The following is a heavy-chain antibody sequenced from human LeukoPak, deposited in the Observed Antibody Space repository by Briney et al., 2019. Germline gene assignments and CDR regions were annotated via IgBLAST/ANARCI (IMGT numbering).Heavy chain of an antibody. J-gene: IGHJ4*02. Sequence: GGPLRLSCAASGFAFSTYAMSWVRQAPGKGLEWVSAISGSGGSTYYADSVKGRFTISRDNSKNTLYLQMNSLRAEDTAVYYYAYRDCSGGSCSQFYYFDYWGQGTLVTVSS. CDR1: GFAFSTYA. V-gene: IGHV3-23*01. D-gene: IGHD2-15*01. CDR3: AYRDCSGGSCSQFYYFDY. CDR2: ISGSGGST.